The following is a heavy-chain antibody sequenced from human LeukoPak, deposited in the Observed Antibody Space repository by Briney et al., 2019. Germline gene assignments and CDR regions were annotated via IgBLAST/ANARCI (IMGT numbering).Heavy chain of an antibody. Sequence: GGSLRLSCAASGFTFSSYAMHWVRQAPGKGLEWVAVISYGGSNKYYADSVKGRFTISRDNSKNTLYLQMNSLRAEDTAVYYRARALPGYSYGIDYWGQGTLVTVSS. CDR1: GFTFSSYA. J-gene: IGHJ4*02. D-gene: IGHD5-18*01. V-gene: IGHV3-30*04. CDR3: ARALPGYSYGIDY. CDR2: ISYGGSNK.